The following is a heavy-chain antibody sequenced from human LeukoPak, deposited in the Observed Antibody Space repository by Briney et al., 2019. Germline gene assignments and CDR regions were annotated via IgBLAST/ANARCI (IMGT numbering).Heavy chain of an antibody. V-gene: IGHV1-18*04. D-gene: IGHD4-17*01. J-gene: IGHJ4*02. Sequence: GASVKVSCKASGYTFTGYYIHWVRQAPGQGLEWMGWINPYNGNTNYAQKLQGRVTMTTDTSTSTAYMELRSLRSDDTAVYYCARDQEGYGDWGFDYWGQGTLVTVSS. CDR1: GYTFTGYY. CDR3: ARDQEGYGDWGFDY. CDR2: INPYNGNT.